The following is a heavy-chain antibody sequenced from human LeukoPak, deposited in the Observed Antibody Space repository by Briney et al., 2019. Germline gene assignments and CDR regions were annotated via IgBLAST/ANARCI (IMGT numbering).Heavy chain of an antibody. CDR3: ARVRAYYYGSGSYYISGYYYYMDV. CDR2: IYHSGST. J-gene: IGHJ6*03. Sequence: PSETLSLTCTVSGYSISSGYYWGWIRQPPGKGLEWIGSIYHSGSTYYNPSLKSRVTISVDTSKNQFSLKLSSVTAADTAVYYCARVRAYYYGSGSYYISGYYYYMDVWGKGTTVTVSS. D-gene: IGHD3-10*01. V-gene: IGHV4-38-2*02. CDR1: GYSISSGYY.